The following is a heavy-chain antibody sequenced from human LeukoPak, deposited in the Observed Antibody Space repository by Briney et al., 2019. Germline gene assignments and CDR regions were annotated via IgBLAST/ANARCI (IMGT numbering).Heavy chain of an antibody. CDR3: ARGVYSSSSYFWTNLANDY. V-gene: IGHV1-46*01. J-gene: IGHJ4*02. CDR1: GYTFTSYY. Sequence: ASVKVSCKASGYTFTSYYMHWVRQAPGQGLEWMGIINPSGGSTSYAQKFQGRVTMTRDMSTSTVYMELSSLRSEDTAVYYCARGVYSSSSYFWTNLANDYWGQGTLVTVSS. CDR2: INPSGGST. D-gene: IGHD6-6*01.